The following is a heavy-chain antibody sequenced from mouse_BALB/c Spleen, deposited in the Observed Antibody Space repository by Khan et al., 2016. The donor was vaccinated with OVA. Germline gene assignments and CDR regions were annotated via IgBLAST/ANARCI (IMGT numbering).Heavy chain of an antibody. J-gene: IGHJ2*01. V-gene: IGHV3-2*02. CDR3: ARSVTITTVVATDFDY. CDR1: GYSITSDYA. Sequence: VQLKESGPGLVKPSQSLSLTCTVTGYSITSDYAWNWIRQFPGNKLEWMGYISYSGRTSHNPSLKSRISITRDTSKNQFFLQLNSVTTEDTATYYCARSVTITTVVATDFDYWGQGTTLTVSS. CDR2: ISYSGRT. D-gene: IGHD1-1*01.